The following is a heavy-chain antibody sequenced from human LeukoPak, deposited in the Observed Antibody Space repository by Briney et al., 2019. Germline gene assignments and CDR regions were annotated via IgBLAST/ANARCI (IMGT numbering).Heavy chain of an antibody. CDR2: ISGSGGST. Sequence: PGGSLRLSCAASGFPFSNYAMSWVRQAPGKGLEWVSAISGSGGSTYYADSVKGRFTISRDNSKNTLYLQMNSLRAEDTAVYYCAKTDRYSGSYGAFDIWGQGTMVTVSS. D-gene: IGHD1-26*01. CDR1: GFPFSNYA. V-gene: IGHV3-23*01. J-gene: IGHJ3*02. CDR3: AKTDRYSGSYGAFDI.